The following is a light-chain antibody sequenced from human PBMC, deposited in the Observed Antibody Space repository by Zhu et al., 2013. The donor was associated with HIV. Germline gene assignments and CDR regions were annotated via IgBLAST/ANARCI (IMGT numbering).Light chain of an antibody. CDR3: QQYYSPPST. CDR2: QAS. V-gene: IGKV1-5*03. J-gene: IGKJ3*01. Sequence: DIQMTQSPSTLSASIGDRVDFACRASQSINSWLAWYQQKPGKAPNLLIYQASTLQSGVPSRFSGSGSGTEFTLTISSVQPEDFATYSCQQYYSPPSTFGPGTKVDMK. CDR1: QSINSW.